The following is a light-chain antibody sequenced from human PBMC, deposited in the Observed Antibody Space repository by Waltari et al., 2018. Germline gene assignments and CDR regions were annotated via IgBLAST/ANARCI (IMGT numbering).Light chain of an antibody. CDR1: SSNIGNNY. Sequence: QSVLTQPPSVSAAPGQKVTISCSGSSSNIGNNYVSWYQQLPGTAPKLLIYDNNKRPSGIPGRFSGSKAGPSATLGITGLQTGDEADYYCGTWDSSLSAGVFGGGTKLTVL. CDR2: DNN. V-gene: IGLV1-51*01. J-gene: IGLJ2*01. CDR3: GTWDSSLSAGV.